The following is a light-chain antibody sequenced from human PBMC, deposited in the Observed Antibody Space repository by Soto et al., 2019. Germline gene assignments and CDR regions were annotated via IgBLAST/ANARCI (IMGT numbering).Light chain of an antibody. CDR3: QQYTNWPPNT. J-gene: IGKJ5*01. CDR2: GAS. CDR1: QGIGIY. V-gene: IGKV1-27*01. Sequence: DIQMTQSPSSLSASVGDRVTITCRASQGIGIYLAWYQQTPGKVPKHLIYGASKLQSGVPSRFSGGGSGTNFTLTISSLQPEDFAVYYCQQYTNWPPNTFGQGTRLEIK.